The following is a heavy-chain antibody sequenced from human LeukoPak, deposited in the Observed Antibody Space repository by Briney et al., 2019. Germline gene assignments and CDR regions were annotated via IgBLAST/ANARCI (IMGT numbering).Heavy chain of an antibody. CDR3: ARNAGTGLMEIYYFDH. J-gene: IGHJ4*02. V-gene: IGHV4-4*07. Sequence: SETLSLTCTVSGGSISSYSWSWIRQTAGKALEWIGRFSVSGSTSYNPSLNSRLTMSTDTSKNQFSLKLSSVTAADTAVYYCARNAGTGLMEIYYFDHWGQGTLVTVSS. D-gene: IGHD1-7*01. CDR1: GGSISSYS. CDR2: FSVSGST.